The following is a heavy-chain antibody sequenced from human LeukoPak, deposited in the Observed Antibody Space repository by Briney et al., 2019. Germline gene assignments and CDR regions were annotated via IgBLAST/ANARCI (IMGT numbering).Heavy chain of an antibody. CDR2: IFSSGSTT. CDR3: VRDVEEVGLVFDY. V-gene: IGHV3-48*04. J-gene: IGHJ4*02. D-gene: IGHD5-24*01. CDR1: GFSFSTYS. Sequence: SGGSLRLSCAASGFSFSTYSMNWVRQAPGRGLEWVSYIFSSGSTTYYADSVKGRFTISRDNAKNSLYLQMSSLRGEDTAVYYCVRDVEEVGLVFDYWGQGTLVTVSS.